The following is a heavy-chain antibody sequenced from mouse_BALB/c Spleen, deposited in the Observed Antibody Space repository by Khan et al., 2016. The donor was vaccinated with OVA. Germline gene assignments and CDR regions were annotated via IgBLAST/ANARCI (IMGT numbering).Heavy chain of an antibody. CDR2: ISYSGNT. CDR1: GYSITSDYA. J-gene: IGHJ2*01. D-gene: IGHD1-1*01. CDR3: ARVYGGDFDY. V-gene: IGHV3-2*02. Sequence: EVKLVESGPGLVKPSQSLSLICTVTGYSITSDYAWNWIRQFPENKLEWMGFISYSGNTKYNPSLKSRISITRDTSKNQFFLQLNSVTTEDTATDYCARVYGGDFDYWGQGTTLTVSS.